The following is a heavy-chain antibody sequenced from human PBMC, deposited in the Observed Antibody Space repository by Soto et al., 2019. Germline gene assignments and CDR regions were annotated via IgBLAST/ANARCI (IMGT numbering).Heavy chain of an antibody. D-gene: IGHD6-19*01. CDR2: ISYTGST. CDR3: AKEARQGLVTIDY. V-gene: IGHV4-31*03. J-gene: IGHJ4*02. Sequence: PSETLSLTCTVSGGSISSGGHYWSWIRQHPGKGLEWIGYISYTGSTYYNPSLKSRVTISVDTSNNQFSLNLSSVTAADTAIYYCAKEARQGLVTIDYWGQGTLVTVSS. CDR1: GGSISSGGHY.